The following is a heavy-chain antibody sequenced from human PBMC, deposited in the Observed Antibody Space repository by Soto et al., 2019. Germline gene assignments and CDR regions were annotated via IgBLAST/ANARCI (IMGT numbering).Heavy chain of an antibody. Sequence: GGSLRLSCVASGFTFSSDWMHWVRKAPGKGLVWVAHIKSDGSDTKYADSVKGRFTISRDNAKNSVYLQMNSLRAEDTAVYYCARAAPVNYGGNSGFDCWGQGTLVTVSS. D-gene: IGHD4-17*01. CDR2: IKSDGSDT. CDR1: GFTFSSDW. J-gene: IGHJ4*02. V-gene: IGHV3-74*03. CDR3: ARAAPVNYGGNSGFDC.